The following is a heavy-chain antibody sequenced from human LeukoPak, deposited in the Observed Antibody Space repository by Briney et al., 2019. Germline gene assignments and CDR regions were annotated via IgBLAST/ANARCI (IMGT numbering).Heavy chain of an antibody. CDR1: GYTFTGYY. CDR3: ARDDLRNYDFWSGYPKKFDY. V-gene: IGHV1-2*02. D-gene: IGHD3-3*01. CDR2: INPNSGGT. J-gene: IGHJ4*02. Sequence: GASVKVSCKASGYTFTGYYMHWVRQAPGQGLEWMGWINPNSGGTNYAQKLQGRVTMTTDTSTSTAYMELRSLRSDDTAVYYCARDDLRNYDFWSGYPKKFDYWGQGTLVTVSS.